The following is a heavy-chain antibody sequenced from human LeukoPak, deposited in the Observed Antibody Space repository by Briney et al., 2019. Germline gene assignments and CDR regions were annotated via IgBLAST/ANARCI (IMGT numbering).Heavy chain of an antibody. V-gene: IGHV3-48*02. CDR3: ARDYYGLGSYPDY. CDR2: ISSTSGTK. Sequence: TGGSLRLSCAASGFTFSNYNMKWVRQAPGKGLEWISYISSTSGTKCYADSVRGRFIISRDNAENSLSLQMNSLRDEDTAMYYCARDYYGLGSYPDYWGQGTLVTVSS. CDR1: GFTFSNYN. J-gene: IGHJ4*02. D-gene: IGHD3-10*01.